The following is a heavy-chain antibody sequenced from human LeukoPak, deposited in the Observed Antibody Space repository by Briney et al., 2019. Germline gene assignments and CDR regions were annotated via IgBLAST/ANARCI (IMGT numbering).Heavy chain of an antibody. Sequence: SVTVSCKASGGTFSSYAISWVRQAPGQGLEWMGRIIPILGIANYAQKFQGRVTITADKSTSTAYMELSSLRSEDTAVYYCARNRLGDGDYAYWGQGTLVTVSS. J-gene: IGHJ4*02. D-gene: IGHD4-17*01. CDR2: IIPILGIA. CDR3: ARNRLGDGDYAY. V-gene: IGHV1-69*04. CDR1: GGTFSSYA.